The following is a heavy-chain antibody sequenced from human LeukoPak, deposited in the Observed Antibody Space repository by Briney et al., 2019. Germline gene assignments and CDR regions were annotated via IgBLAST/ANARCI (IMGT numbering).Heavy chain of an antibody. D-gene: IGHD4-17*01. J-gene: IGHJ3*02. V-gene: IGHV1-69*05. Sequence: ASVKVSCKASGGTFSSYAISWVRQAPGQGLEWMGGIIPIFGTANYAQKFQGRVTITTDESTSTANMELSSLRSEDTAVYYCARGYGDYVNDAFDIWGQGTMVTVSS. CDR3: ARGYGDYVNDAFDI. CDR1: GGTFSSYA. CDR2: IIPIFGTA.